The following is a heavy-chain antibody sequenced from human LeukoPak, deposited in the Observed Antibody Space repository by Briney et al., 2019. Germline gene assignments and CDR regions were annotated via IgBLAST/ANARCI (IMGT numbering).Heavy chain of an antibody. V-gene: IGHV4-59*01. CDR2: IYYSGST. CDR1: GGSISSYY. CDR3: ARSNYDSSGLAFDY. D-gene: IGHD3-22*01. Sequence: SETLSLTCTVSGGSISSYYWSWIRQPPGKGLEWIGYIYYSGSTNYNPSLKSRVTISVDTSKNQFSLKLSSVTAADTAVYYCARSNYDSSGLAFDYWGQGTLVTVSS. J-gene: IGHJ4*02.